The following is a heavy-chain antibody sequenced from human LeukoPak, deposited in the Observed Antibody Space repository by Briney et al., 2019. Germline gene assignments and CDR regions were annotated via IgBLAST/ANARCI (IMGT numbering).Heavy chain of an antibody. CDR2: FYSGGKT. J-gene: IGHJ4*02. CDR3: AKQWLTSIFDY. Sequence: GGSLRLSCAASGFTVSSSYMSWVRQAPGKGLEWVSVFYSGGKTYYTDSVKGRFTISRDNSKNTLYLQMNSLRAEDTAVYYCAKQWLTSIFDYWGQGTLVTVSS. CDR1: GFTVSSSY. D-gene: IGHD6-19*01. V-gene: IGHV3-53*01.